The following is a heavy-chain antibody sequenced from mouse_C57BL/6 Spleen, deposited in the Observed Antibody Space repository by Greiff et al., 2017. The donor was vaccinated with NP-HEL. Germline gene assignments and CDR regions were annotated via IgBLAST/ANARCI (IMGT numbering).Heavy chain of an antibody. Sequence: EVQLVESGGDLVKPGGSLKLSCAASGFTFSSYGMSWVRQTPDKRLEWVATISSGGSYTYYPDSVKGRFTISRDNAKNTLYLQMSSLKSEDTAMYYCARHYYYGSSIYAMDYWGQGTSVTVSS. V-gene: IGHV5-6*01. J-gene: IGHJ4*01. CDR2: ISSGGSYT. CDR3: ARHYYYGSSIYAMDY. D-gene: IGHD1-1*01. CDR1: GFTFSSYG.